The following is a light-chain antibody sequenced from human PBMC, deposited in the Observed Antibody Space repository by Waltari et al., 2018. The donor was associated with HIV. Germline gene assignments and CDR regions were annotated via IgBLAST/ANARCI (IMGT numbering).Light chain of an antibody. V-gene: IGLV1-40*01. CDR3: QSYDSGLRGWV. Sequence: QSVLTQSPSVSGAPGQRVTISCTGTSSNIGAGFDVPRYQHLPGTAPKLLIFGDNHRPSGVPDRFSGSMSGTSASLAITWLQADDEAYYYCQSYDSGLRGWVFGGGTKLTVL. CDR2: GDN. CDR1: SSNIGAGFD. J-gene: IGLJ3*02.